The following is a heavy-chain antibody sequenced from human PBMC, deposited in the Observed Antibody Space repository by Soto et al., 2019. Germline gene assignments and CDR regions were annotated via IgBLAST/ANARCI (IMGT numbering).Heavy chain of an antibody. D-gene: IGHD2-15*01. J-gene: IGHJ4*02. V-gene: IGHV3-21*01. CDR2: ISSSSSYI. CDR3: ARDQKWWRQYWYFDY. Sequence: GGSLRLSCAASGFTFSSYSMNWVRQAPGKGLEWVSSISSSSSYIYYADSVKGRFTISRDNAKNSLYLQMNSLRAEDTAVYYCARDQKWWRQYWYFDYWGQGTLVTVSS. CDR1: GFTFSSYS.